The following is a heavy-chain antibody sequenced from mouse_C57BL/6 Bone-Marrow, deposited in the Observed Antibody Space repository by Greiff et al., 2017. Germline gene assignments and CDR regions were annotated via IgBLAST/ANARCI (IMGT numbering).Heavy chain of an antibody. CDR3: ARSYYGSSYFDY. V-gene: IGHV1-55*01. CDR2: IYPGSGST. D-gene: IGHD1-1*01. Sequence: VQLQQLGAEFLKLGASLKMPCKAFGYPFTSYWITGVNQKPGQGFEWFGDIYPGSGSTNYNEEFKSKATLTVDTSSSTAYMQLSSLTSEDSAVYYCARSYYGSSYFDYWGQGTTLTVSS. J-gene: IGHJ2*01. CDR1: GYPFTSYW.